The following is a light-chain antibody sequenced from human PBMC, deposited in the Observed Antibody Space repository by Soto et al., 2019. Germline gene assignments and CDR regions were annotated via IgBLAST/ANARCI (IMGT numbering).Light chain of an antibody. Sequence: DIQLTKSPSFLSASVGDRVTITCRASKGISSYLAWFQQKPGKAPKVLIYAASILQGGVPSRFSGSGSGTEFTLTISSLQPEDFATYYCQQLNSYPLTFGGGTKVEIK. V-gene: IGKV1-9*01. J-gene: IGKJ4*01. CDR2: AAS. CDR1: KGISSY. CDR3: QQLNSYPLT.